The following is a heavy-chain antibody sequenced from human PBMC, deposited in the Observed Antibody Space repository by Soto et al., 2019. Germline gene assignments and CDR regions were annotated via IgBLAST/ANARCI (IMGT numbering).Heavy chain of an antibody. CDR2: INHSGST. CDR3: ARAQQLVLQGGWFDP. CDR1: GGSFSGYY. V-gene: IGHV4-34*01. J-gene: IGHJ5*02. D-gene: IGHD6-6*01. Sequence: PSETLSLTCAVYGGSFSGYYWSWIRQPPGKGLEWIGEINHSGSTNYNPSLKSRVTISVDTSKNQFSLKLSSVTAADTAVYCCARAQQLVLQGGWFDPWGQGTLVTVSS.